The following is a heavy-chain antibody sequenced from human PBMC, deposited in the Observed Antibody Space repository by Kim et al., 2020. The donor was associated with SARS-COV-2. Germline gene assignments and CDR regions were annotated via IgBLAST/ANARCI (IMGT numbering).Heavy chain of an antibody. J-gene: IGHJ4*02. Sequence: GGSLRLSCAASGFTFSSYAMHWVRQAPGKGLEWVAVISYDGSNKYYADSVKGRFTISRDNSKNTLYLQMNSLRAEDTAVYYCARDPVLRYFDLLLAGAYFDYWGQGTLVTVSS. CDR1: GFTFSSYA. D-gene: IGHD3-9*01. V-gene: IGHV3-30*04. CDR2: ISYDGSNK. CDR3: ARDPVLRYFDLLLAGAYFDY.